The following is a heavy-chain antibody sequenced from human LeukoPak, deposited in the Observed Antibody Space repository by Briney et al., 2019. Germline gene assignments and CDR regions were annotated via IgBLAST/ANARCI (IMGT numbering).Heavy chain of an antibody. V-gene: IGHV3-53*01. CDR3: AKAAMIRGIIKLYYFDY. CDR1: GFTVGYNY. J-gene: IGHJ4*02. CDR2: IYNSGST. D-gene: IGHD3-10*01. Sequence: GGSLRLSCAASGFTVGYNYMTWVRQAPGKGLEWVAAIYNSGSTYYADSVKGRFTISRDNSKNTMYLQMNSLRAEDTAVYYCAKAAMIRGIIKLYYFDYWGQGTLVTVSS.